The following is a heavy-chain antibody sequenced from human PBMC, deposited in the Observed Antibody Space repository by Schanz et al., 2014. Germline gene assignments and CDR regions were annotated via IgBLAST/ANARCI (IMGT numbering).Heavy chain of an antibody. V-gene: IGHV3-21*01. Sequence: SCEASEFTFSSYKMNWVRQAPGKGLEWVSSISSSGSYIHYADSVKGRFTISRDNAKNTLYLQMNRLRAEDTAVYYRARDSRPNYDLLPAYYYIDYGGQGSRDTV. CDR2: ISSSGSYI. CDR3: ARDSRPNYDLLPAYYYIDY. D-gene: IGHD3-10*01. CDR1: EFTFSSYK. J-gene: IGHJ4*02.